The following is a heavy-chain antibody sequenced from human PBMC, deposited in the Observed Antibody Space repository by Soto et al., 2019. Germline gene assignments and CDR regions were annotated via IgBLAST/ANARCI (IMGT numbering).Heavy chain of an antibody. V-gene: IGHV1-18*01. Sequence: ASVKVSCKASGYNFNIYGMNWVRQAPGQGLELMGWISAYDGKTTYAEKFQGRVTMTTDASTSTAYMELRSLRSDDTAVYYCARDPHEYWTSYWFDPWGQGTLVTVSS. J-gene: IGHJ5*02. CDR3: ARDPHEYWTSYWFDP. CDR2: ISAYDGKT. D-gene: IGHD3-3*01. CDR1: GYNFNIYG.